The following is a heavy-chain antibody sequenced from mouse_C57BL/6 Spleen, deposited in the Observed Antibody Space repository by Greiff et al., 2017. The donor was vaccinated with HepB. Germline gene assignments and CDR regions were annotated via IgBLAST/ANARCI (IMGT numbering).Heavy chain of an antibody. CDR1: GYTFTSYW. CDR3: AREHYVSIYYAMDY. Sequence: VQLQQPGAELVRPGSSVKLSCKASGYTFTSYWMDWVKQRPGQGLEWIGNIYPSDSETHYNQKFKDKATLTVDKSTSTAYMQLSSLTSEDSAVYYCAREHYVSIYYAMDYWGQGTSVTVSS. V-gene: IGHV1-61*01. CDR2: IYPSDSET. D-gene: IGHD1-1*01. J-gene: IGHJ4*01.